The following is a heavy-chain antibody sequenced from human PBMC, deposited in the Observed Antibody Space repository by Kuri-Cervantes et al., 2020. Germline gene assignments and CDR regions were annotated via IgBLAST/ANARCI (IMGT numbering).Heavy chain of an antibody. J-gene: IGHJ3*02. V-gene: IGHV3-30-3*01. D-gene: IGHD3-10*01. CDR2: ISYDGSTK. CDR1: EFTFSSYA. CDR3: ARGGKRISMVWGYSFDAFDI. Sequence: GESLKISCAASEFTFSSYAMHWVRQAPGKGLEWVAVISYDGSTKYDADSVKCRFTIARENSKNTLYLQMNSLRAENTAVYYCARGGKRISMVWGYSFDAFDIWGQGTMVTVSS.